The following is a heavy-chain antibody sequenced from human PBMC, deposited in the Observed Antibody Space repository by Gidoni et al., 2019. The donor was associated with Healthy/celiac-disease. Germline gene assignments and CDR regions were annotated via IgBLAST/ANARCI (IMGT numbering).Heavy chain of an antibody. J-gene: IGHJ1*01. V-gene: IGHV3-23*01. Sequence: EVQLLESGGGLVQPGGSLRLSCAASGFTFRSYAMSWVRQAPGKGLEWLSGMSGSGGSTYYADSVKGRFTISRDNSKNTLYLQMNSLRAEDTAVYYCAKDFLSSQSAFFQHWGQGTLVTVSS. CDR2: MSGSGGST. CDR3: AKDFLSSQSAFFQH. CDR1: GFTFRSYA. D-gene: IGHD3-3*01.